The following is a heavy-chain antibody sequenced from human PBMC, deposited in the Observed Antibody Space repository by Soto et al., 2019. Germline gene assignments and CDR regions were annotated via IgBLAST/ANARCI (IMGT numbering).Heavy chain of an antibody. Sequence: ASVKVSCKASGYTFTGYYMHWVRQAPGQGLEWMGWINPNSGGTNYAQKFQGWVTMTRDTSISTAYMELSRLRSDDTAVYYCAREREVDTAYYYYGMDVWGQGTTVTVSS. J-gene: IGHJ6*02. CDR1: GYTFTGYY. CDR2: INPNSGGT. V-gene: IGHV1-2*04. D-gene: IGHD5-18*01. CDR3: AREREVDTAYYYYGMDV.